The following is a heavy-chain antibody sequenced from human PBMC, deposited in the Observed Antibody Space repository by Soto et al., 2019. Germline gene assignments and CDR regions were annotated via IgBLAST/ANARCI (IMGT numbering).Heavy chain of an antibody. CDR1: GYTFTSYA. D-gene: IGHD4-4*01. J-gene: IGHJ6*02. CDR2: INAGNGNT. V-gene: IGHV1-3*01. CDR3: ARENHDYSSLYYYYGMDV. Sequence: ASVKVSCKASGYTFTSYAMHWVRQAPGQRLEWVGWINAGNGNTKYSQKFQGRVTITRDTSASTAYMELSSLRSEDTAVYYCARENHDYSSLYYYYGMDVWGQGTTVTVSS.